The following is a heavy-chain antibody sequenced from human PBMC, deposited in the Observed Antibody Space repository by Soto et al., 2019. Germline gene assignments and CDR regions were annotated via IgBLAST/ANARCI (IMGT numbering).Heavy chain of an antibody. CDR3: ARDYGRVTVTTTLDY. CDR2: ISAYNGNT. CDR1: GYTFTSYG. J-gene: IGHJ4*02. D-gene: IGHD4-4*01. V-gene: IGHV1-18*01. Sequence: VSSVKVSCKASGYTFTSYGISWVRQAPGQGLEWMGWISAYNGNTNYAQKLQGRVTMTTDTSTGTAYMELRSLRSDETAVYYCARDYGRVTVTTTLDYWGQGTLVTVSS.